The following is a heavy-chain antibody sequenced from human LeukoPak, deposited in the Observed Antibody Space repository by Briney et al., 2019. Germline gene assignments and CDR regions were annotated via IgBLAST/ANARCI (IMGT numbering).Heavy chain of an antibody. J-gene: IGHJ4*02. CDR2: IKQDGSEK. D-gene: IGHD5-12*01. CDR3: ARGMSSGYDFDY. V-gene: IGHV3-7*01. Sequence: GESLKISCKGSGYSFTSYWMTWVRQAPGKGLEWVANIKQDGSEKYYVDSVKGRFTISRDNAKNSLYLQMNSLRAEDTAVYYCARGMSSGYDFDYWGQGTLVTVSS. CDR1: GYSFTSYW.